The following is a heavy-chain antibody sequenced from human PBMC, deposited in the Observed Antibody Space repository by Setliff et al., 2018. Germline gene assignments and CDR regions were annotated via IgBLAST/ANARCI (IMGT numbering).Heavy chain of an antibody. J-gene: IGHJ4*02. V-gene: IGHV1-18*01. CDR2: ISAYSGNT. CDR3: ARINFYVSSGYYYASDN. D-gene: IGHD3-22*01. CDR1: GYLLTSYG. Sequence: ASVKVSCKTSGYLLTSYGLTWVRQAPGQGLEWMGWISAYSGNTKYALTLQGRVTMTTDTSTSTAYMELRSLRPDDTAVYYCARINFYVSSGYYYASDNWGQGTLVTVSS.